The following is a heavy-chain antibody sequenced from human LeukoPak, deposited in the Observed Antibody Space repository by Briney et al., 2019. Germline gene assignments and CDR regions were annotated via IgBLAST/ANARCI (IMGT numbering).Heavy chain of an antibody. D-gene: IGHD6-6*01. V-gene: IGHV3-21*01. CDR3: ARSPRYSSSSESYFDY. J-gene: IGHJ4*02. CDR1: GFTFSTYS. CDR2: IGSSSSYI. Sequence: GGSLRLSCAASGFTFSTYSMNWVRQAPGKGLEWVSSIGSSSSYIYYADSVKGRFTISRDNAKNSLYLQMNSLRAKDTAVYYCARSPRYSSSSESYFDYWGQGTLVTVSS.